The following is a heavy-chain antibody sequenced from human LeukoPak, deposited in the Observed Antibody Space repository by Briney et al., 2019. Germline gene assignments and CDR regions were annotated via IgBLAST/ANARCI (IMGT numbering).Heavy chain of an antibody. V-gene: IGHV1-69*01. CDR3: ARVSYYYGSGSYNNWFDP. Sequence: GSSVKVSCKASGCSFNRNAVSWVRQAPGQGLDWRGGIIPMVPTPNYAQKFQDRVTITADESTTTVFMEWSSLRSEDTAVYYCARVSYYYGSGSYNNWFDPWGQGTLVTVSS. CDR2: IIPMVPTP. D-gene: IGHD3-10*01. CDR1: GCSFNRNA. J-gene: IGHJ5*02.